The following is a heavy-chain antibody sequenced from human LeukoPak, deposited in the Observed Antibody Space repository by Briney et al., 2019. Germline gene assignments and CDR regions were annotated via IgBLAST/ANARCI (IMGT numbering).Heavy chain of an antibody. D-gene: IGHD6-6*01. CDR1: GFTFSSYA. V-gene: IGHV3-7*01. CDR3: AGYSRSSGWFDP. CDR2: IKQDGSEK. J-gene: IGHJ5*02. Sequence: GGSLRLSCAASGFTFSSYAMSWVRQAPGKGLEWVANIKQDGSEKDYVDSVKGRFTISRDNAKNSLYLQMNSLRAEDTAVYYCAGYSRSSGWFDPWGQGTLVTVSS.